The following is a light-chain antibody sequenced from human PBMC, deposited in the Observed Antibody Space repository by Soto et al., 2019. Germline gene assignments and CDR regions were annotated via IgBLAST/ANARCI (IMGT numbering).Light chain of an antibody. J-gene: IGKJ1*01. CDR2: DAS. CDR3: QQYSSYWT. V-gene: IGKV1-5*01. CDR1: QSISSW. Sequence: DIQMTQSPSTLSASVGDRVTITCRASQSISSWLAWYQQKPGKAPKFLIYDASNLESGVPSRFSGSRSGTEFTLTISSLQPDHFATYYCQQYSSYWTFGQGTKVEIK.